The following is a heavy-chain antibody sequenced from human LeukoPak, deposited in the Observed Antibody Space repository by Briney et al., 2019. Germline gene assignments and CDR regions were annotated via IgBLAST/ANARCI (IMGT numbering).Heavy chain of an antibody. V-gene: IGHV3-23*01. CDR2: ISGSGVST. CDR3: ATPPDYFDY. CDR1: GFTFSSHV. J-gene: IGHJ4*02. Sequence: GGSLRLSCAASGFTFSSHVMSWVRQAPGKGLEWVSGISGSGVSTYSADSVKGRFTISRDNSKNTLYLQMNSLRAEDTAVYYCATPPDYFDYWAQGILVTVSS.